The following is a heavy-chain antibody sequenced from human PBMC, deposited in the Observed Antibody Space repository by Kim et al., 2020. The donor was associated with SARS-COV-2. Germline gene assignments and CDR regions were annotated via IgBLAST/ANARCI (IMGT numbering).Heavy chain of an antibody. V-gene: IGHV4-39*01. J-gene: IGHJ4*02. CDR1: GGSISSSSYY. CDR3: ARHPYDFWSGYSQYYFDY. Sequence: SETLSLTCTVSGGSISSSSYYWGWIRQPPGKGLEWIGSIYYSGSTYYNPSLKSRVTISVDTSKNQFSLKLSSVTAADTAMYYCARHPYDFWSGYSQYYFDYWGQRTLVTVSS. D-gene: IGHD3-3*01. CDR2: IYYSGST.